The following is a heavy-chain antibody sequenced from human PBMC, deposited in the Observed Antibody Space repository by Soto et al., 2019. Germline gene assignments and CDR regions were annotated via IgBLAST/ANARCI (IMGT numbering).Heavy chain of an antibody. J-gene: IGHJ6*02. CDR3: TRPFDPRAYYYYGMDV. CDR2: IRSKANSYAT. Sequence: HPGGSLRLSCAASGFTFSGSAMHWVRQASGKGLEWVGRIRSKANSYATAYAASVKGRFTISRDDSKNTAYLQMNSLKTEDTAVYYCTRPFDPRAYYYYGMDVWGQGTTVTVSS. CDR1: GFTFSGSA. V-gene: IGHV3-73*01. D-gene: IGHD3-16*01.